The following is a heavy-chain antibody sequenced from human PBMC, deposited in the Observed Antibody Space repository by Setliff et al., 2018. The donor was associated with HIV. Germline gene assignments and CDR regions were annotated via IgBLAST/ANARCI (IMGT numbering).Heavy chain of an antibody. V-gene: IGHV4-59*12. CDR2: MYYSVNN. Sequence: SETLSLTCTVSGGSISSYYWSWIRQPPGKGLEWMGYMYYSVNNNYNPSLKSRVSISVDTSKNQFSLKLNSVTAADTAIYYCAKGPRGLGLRYFFDYWAQGSPVTVSS. D-gene: IGHD3-10*01. CDR1: GGSISSYY. CDR3: AKGPRGLGLRYFFDY. J-gene: IGHJ4*02.